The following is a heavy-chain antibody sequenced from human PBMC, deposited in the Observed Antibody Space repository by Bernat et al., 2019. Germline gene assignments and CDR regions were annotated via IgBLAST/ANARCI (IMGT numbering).Heavy chain of an antibody. Sequence: EVQLVESGGGLVQPGGSLRLSCVASGFTFSSYDMHWVRQATGKGLEWVSAIGTAGDTYYPGSVKGRFTISRENAKNSLYLQMNSLRAGDTAVYYCARGGSSQLLGSGGDNWFDPWGQGTLVTVSS. D-gene: IGHD6-6*01. CDR2: IGTAGDT. CDR1: GFTFSSYD. CDR3: ARGGSSQLLGSGGDNWFDP. V-gene: IGHV3-13*01. J-gene: IGHJ5*02.